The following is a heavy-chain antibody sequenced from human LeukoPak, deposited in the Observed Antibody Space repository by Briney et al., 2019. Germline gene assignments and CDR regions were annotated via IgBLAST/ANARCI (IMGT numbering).Heavy chain of an antibody. Sequence: GGSLRLSCAASGFSVSSNYMSWVRQAPGKGPEWVSVTYSGGRTEYPEYADSVKGRFTISRDKSKNTLYLQVNSLRAEDTAVYYCARSRDSSGWYPFQHWGQGTLVTVSS. CDR3: ARSRDSSGWYPFQH. J-gene: IGHJ1*01. V-gene: IGHV3-53*01. CDR1: GFSVSSNY. CDR2: TYSGGRTEYP. D-gene: IGHD6-19*01.